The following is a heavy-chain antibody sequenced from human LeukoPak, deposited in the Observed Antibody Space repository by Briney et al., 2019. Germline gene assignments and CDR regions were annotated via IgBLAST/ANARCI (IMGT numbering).Heavy chain of an antibody. D-gene: IGHD3-3*01. CDR3: LGGGGVVITFDY. J-gene: IGHJ4*02. CDR2: ISGSGGST. CDR1: GFTFSSYA. Sequence: PGGSLRLSCAASGFTFSSYAMSWVRQAPGKGLEWVSAISGSGGSTYYADSVKGRFTISRDNSKNTLYLQMNSPRAEDTAVYYCLGGGGVVITFDYWGQGTLVTVSS. V-gene: IGHV3-23*01.